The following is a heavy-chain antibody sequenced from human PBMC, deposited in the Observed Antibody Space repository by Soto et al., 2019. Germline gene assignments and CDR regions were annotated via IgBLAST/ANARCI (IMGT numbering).Heavy chain of an antibody. Sequence: GESLKISCKGSGYSFTSYWIGWVRQMPGKGLEWMGIIYPGDSDTRYSPSFQGQVTISADKSISTAYLQWSSLKASDTAMYYCARHRRAAAARDPIDYWGQGTLVTVSS. D-gene: IGHD6-13*01. V-gene: IGHV5-51*01. CDR1: GYSFTSYW. J-gene: IGHJ4*02. CDR3: ARHRRAAAARDPIDY. CDR2: IYPGDSDT.